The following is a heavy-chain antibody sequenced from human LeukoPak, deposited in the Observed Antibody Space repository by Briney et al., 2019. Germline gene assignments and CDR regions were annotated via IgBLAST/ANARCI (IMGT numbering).Heavy chain of an antibody. CDR2: INPSGGST. CDR1: GYTFTSYY. D-gene: IGHD3-22*01. J-gene: IGHJ3*02. V-gene: IGHV1-46*01. CDR3: ARAPDYYDSSGYYYEGAFDI. Sequence: ASVKVSCKASGYTFTSYYMHWVRQAPGQGLEWMGIINPSGGSTSYAQKFQGRVTMTRNTSISTAYMELSSLRSEDTAVYYCARAPDYYDSSGYYYEGAFDIWGQGTMVTVSS.